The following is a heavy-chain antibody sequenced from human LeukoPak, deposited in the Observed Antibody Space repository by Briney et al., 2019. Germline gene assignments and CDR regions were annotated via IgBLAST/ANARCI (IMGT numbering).Heavy chain of an antibody. V-gene: IGHV3-23*01. CDR2: ISTGGDTI. D-gene: IGHD6-19*01. J-gene: IGHJ4*02. CDR3: AKDRGSGWYGFDY. Sequence: GGSLRLSCAASGFTFSTYAMSWVRQAPGKGLEWVSAISTGGDTIYYADSVKGRFTVSRDNSKNTVYVEMNSLRAEDTAMYYCAKDRGSGWYGFDYWGQGTLVTVSS. CDR1: GFTFSTYA.